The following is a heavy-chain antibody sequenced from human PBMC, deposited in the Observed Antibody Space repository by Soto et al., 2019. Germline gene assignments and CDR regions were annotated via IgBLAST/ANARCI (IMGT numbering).Heavy chain of an antibody. V-gene: IGHV2-5*02. CDR3: AHRALIGQSVGFDY. CDR2: IYWDGDE. D-gene: IGHD3-22*01. CDR1: GLSLSTSGVG. J-gene: IGHJ4*02. Sequence: SGPTLVNPTETLTLTCTFSGLSLSTSGVGVGWIRQPPGKALEWLALIYWDGDERYSPSLKSKLTITKDTSKNQVVLTMTNMDPVDTATYYCAHRALIGQSVGFDYWGQGTLVTVSS.